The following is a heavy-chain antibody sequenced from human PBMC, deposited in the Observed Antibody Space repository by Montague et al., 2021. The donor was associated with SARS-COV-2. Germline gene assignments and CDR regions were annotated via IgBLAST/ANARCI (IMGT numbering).Heavy chain of an antibody. V-gene: IGHV4-39*07. CDR3: ARGWFSPMLVVVIRGPFDY. Sequence: SETLSLTCTVSGDSISSSSYYWGWIRQPPGKGLEWIGTIYYSGCTYYNPSLKSRVTISVDTSKNQFSLKLSSVTAADTAVYYCARGWFSPMLVVVIRGPFDYWGQGALVTVSS. CDR1: GDSISSSSYY. J-gene: IGHJ4*02. D-gene: IGHD3-22*01. CDR2: IYYSGCT.